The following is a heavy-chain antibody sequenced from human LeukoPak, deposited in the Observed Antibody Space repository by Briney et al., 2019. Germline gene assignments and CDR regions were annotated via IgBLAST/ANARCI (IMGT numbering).Heavy chain of an antibody. CDR2: INHSGST. Sequence: PSETLSLTCAVSGGSISSGGYSWSWIRQPPGRGLEWIGYINHSGSTNYNPSLKSRVTISVDTSKNQFSLKLSSVTAADTAVYYCARVACTNGVCSKYYFDYWGQGALVTVSS. J-gene: IGHJ4*02. D-gene: IGHD2-8*01. CDR1: GGSISSGGYS. CDR3: ARVACTNGVCSKYYFDY. V-gene: IGHV4-30-2*01.